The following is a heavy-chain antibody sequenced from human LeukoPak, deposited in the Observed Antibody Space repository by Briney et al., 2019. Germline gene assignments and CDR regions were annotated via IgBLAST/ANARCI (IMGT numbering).Heavy chain of an antibody. V-gene: IGHV3-30*04. CDR3: ARPNSGSYALDY. Sequence: GSLSLSFAASGFTFSSYAMHWVRQAPGKGLEWVAVISYDGSNKYYADSVKGRFTISRVNSKNTLSLQMNSLRAEDTAVYYCARPNSGSYALDYWGQGTLVTVSS. D-gene: IGHD1-26*01. CDR1: GFTFSSYA. J-gene: IGHJ4*02. CDR2: ISYDGSNK.